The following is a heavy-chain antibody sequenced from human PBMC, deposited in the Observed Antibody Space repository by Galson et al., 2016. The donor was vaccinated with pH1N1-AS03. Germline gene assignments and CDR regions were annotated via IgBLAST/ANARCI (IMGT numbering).Heavy chain of an antibody. J-gene: IGHJ6*02. V-gene: IGHV1-2*04. CDR3: ARDPRGPCTSTTFATAYYFGMDV. D-gene: IGHD2/OR15-2a*01. Sequence: SVKVSCKASGYTLTGFYVHWVRQAPGQGLEWMGWIDPNSGVTNYAQKFQAWVTMTRDTSSTTAYMEVSGLKSDDTAVYYCARDPRGPCTSTTFATAYYFGMDVWGQGTTVIVSS. CDR2: IDPNSGVT. CDR1: GYTLTGFY.